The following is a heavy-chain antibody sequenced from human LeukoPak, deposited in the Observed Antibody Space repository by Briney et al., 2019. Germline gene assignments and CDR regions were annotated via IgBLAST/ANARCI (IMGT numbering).Heavy chain of an antibody. CDR2: IIPIFGTA. V-gene: IGHV1-69*13. CDR3: VRDLRGVVPAAITGASWYYFDY. CDR1: GGTFSSYA. Sequence: ASVKVSCKASGGTFSSYAISWVRQAPGQGLEWMGGIIPIFGTANYAQKFQGRVTITADESTSTAYMELSSLRSEDTAVYYCVRDLRGVVPAAITGASWYYFDYWGQGTLVTVSS. J-gene: IGHJ4*02. D-gene: IGHD2-2*02.